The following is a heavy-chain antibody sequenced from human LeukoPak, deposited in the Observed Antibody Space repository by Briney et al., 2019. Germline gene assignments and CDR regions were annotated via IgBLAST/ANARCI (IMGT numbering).Heavy chain of an antibody. J-gene: IGHJ4*02. V-gene: IGHV5-51*01. CDR2: IYPGDSDT. CDR1: GNNFRKHW. D-gene: IGHD5-24*01. Sequence: GESLKISCKSSGNNFRKHWIAWVRQMSGKGLELMGYIYPGDSDTRYSPSFQGHVTISADTSISTAYLQWSSVKASDTAMYYCATLRDGYHLYDYWGQGALVTVSS. CDR3: ATLRDGYHLYDY.